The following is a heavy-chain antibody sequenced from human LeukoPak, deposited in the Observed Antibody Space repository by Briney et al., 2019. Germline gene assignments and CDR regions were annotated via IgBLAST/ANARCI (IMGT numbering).Heavy chain of an antibody. CDR1: GGSVSNYY. CDR2: VYYTGST. V-gene: IGHV4-59*08. J-gene: IGHJ4*02. D-gene: IGHD6-6*01. CDR3: ARHVAYSSSSYFDY. Sequence: KASETLSLTCSVSGGSVSNYYWSWIRQPPGKGLEWTGYVYYTGSTNYNPSLKSRVTMFEDKSKNQFSLRLYSVTVADTAVYYCARHVAYSSSSYFDYWGQGSLVTVSS.